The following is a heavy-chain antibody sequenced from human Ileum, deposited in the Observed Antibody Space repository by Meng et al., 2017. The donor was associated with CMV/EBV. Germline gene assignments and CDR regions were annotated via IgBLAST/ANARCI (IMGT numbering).Heavy chain of an antibody. CDR1: GFIFRSYA. V-gene: IGHV3-23*05. CDR3: AKDPISVIGARADY. CDR2: ISTTDT. D-gene: IGHD2-21*01. Sequence: SSAASGFIFRSYAMRWVRQAPGKGLQWVAAISTTDTYYADSVMGRFTISRDNAKSVLYLHMNSLRVEDSAVYFCAKDPISVIGARADYWGHGALVTVSS. J-gene: IGHJ4*01.